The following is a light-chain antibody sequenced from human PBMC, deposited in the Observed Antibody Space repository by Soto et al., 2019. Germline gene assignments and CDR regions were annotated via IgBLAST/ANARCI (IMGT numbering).Light chain of an antibody. V-gene: IGKV1-39*01. J-gene: IGKJ1*01. CDR2: AAS. CDR3: LQVYSFPRT. Sequence: DIQMTQSPSSLSASVGDRVTITCRASQSISIYLNWYQQKPGKAPKLLIYAASSLQSGVPSRFSGSGSGTDFTLTINTLHPEDFATYYCLQVYSFPRTFGQGTKVDIK. CDR1: QSISIY.